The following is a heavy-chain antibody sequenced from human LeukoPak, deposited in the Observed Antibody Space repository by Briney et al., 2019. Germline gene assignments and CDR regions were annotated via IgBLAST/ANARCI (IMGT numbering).Heavy chain of an antibody. J-gene: IGHJ5*02. CDR3: ARPYYYDSRIDP. CDR1: GGSISSGDYY. V-gene: IGHV4-30-4*01. Sequence: SQNLSLTCTVSGGSISSGDYYWSWIRQPPGKGLEWIAYMYYSGSTYYNPSLKSRVTMSADTSKNQLSLKLSSVTAADTAVYYCARPYYYDSRIDPWGQGILVTVSS. CDR2: MYYSGST. D-gene: IGHD3-22*01.